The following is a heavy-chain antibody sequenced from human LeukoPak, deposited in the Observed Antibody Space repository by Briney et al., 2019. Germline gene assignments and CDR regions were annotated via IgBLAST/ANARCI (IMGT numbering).Heavy chain of an antibody. V-gene: IGHV3-7*03. D-gene: IGHD1-20*01. J-gene: IGHJ5*01. CDR2: IKPDGGEE. CDR1: GFNFSSYW. Sequence: GGSLRLSCAASGFNFSSYWMSWVRQAPGKGLEWVANIKPDGGEESYVDSVRGRFTISRDNSRNTLYLQMNSLRAEDTAVYYCPRITAYDDSWGQGTLVTVSS. CDR3: PRITAYDDS.